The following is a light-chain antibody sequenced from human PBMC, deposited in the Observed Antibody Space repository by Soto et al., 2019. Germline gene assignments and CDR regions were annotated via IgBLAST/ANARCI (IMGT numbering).Light chain of an antibody. Sequence: EIVMTQTPLSLSVIPGQPASISCKSSQSLLHGDGKTYLYWFVRKPGQPPQLLFYEVSKRFSGLPGRFSASALGTDFTLTIRRVEAEDLGLCDCMQRLRLPLTFGQRTKLEI. CDR3: MQRLRLPLT. CDR1: QSLLHGDGKTY. J-gene: IGKJ2*01. V-gene: IGKV2D-29*01. CDR2: EVS.